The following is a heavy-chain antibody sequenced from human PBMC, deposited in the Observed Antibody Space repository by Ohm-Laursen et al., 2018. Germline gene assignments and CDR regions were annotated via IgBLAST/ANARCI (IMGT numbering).Heavy chain of an antibody. V-gene: IGHV3-11*01. CDR3: ARLLSDSSPVDY. J-gene: IGHJ4*02. CDR1: GFTFSDYD. Sequence: GSLRLSCSASGFTFSDYDMTWIRQAPGKGLEWVSYITSSGSTIYYADSVKGRFTIARDNAKNSLYLQMNSLRPEETAVYDCARLLSDSSPVDYWGQGTLVTVSS. D-gene: IGHD2-15*01. CDR2: ITSSGSTI.